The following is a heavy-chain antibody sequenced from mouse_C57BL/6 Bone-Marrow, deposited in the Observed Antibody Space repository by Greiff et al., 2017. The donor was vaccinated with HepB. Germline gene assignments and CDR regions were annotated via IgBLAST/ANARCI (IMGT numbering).Heavy chain of an antibody. D-gene: IGHD1-1*01. V-gene: IGHV1-69*01. CDR2: IDPSDSYT. CDR3: ARIYGSSLFDY. CDR1: GYTFTSYW. J-gene: IGHJ2*01. Sequence: QVQLQQPGAELVMPGASVKLSCKASGYTFTSYWMHWVKQRPGQGLEWIGEIDPSDSYTNYNQQFKGKSTLTVDKSSSTAYMQLSSLTSEDSAVYYCARIYGSSLFDYWGQGTTLTVSS.